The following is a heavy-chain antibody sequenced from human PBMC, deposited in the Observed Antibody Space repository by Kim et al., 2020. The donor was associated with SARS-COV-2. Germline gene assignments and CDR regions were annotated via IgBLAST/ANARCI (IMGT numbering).Heavy chain of an antibody. D-gene: IGHD3-10*01. CDR2: IYYSGST. J-gene: IGHJ4*02. V-gene: IGHV4-31*03. CDR1: GGSISSGGYY. CDR3: ARVRYGSGSYNDY. Sequence: SETLSLTCTVSGGSISSGGYYWSWIRQHPGKGLECIGYIYYSGSTYYNPSLKSRVTISVDTSKNQFSLKLSSVTAADTAVYYCARVRYGSGSYNDYWGQGTLVTVSA.